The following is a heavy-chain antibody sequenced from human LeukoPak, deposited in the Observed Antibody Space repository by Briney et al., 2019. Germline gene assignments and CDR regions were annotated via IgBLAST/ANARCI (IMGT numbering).Heavy chain of an antibody. CDR3: ARAPDCSSTSCYGYYFDY. CDR1: GGSISSYY. D-gene: IGHD2-2*01. V-gene: IGHV4-59*01. J-gene: IGHJ4*02. CDR2: IYYSGST. Sequence: KASETLSLTCTVSGGSISSYYWSWLRQPPGKGLEWIGYIYYSGSTNYNPSLKSRVTISVDTSKNQFSLKLSSVTAADTAVYYCARAPDCSSTSCYGYYFDYWGQGTLVTVSS.